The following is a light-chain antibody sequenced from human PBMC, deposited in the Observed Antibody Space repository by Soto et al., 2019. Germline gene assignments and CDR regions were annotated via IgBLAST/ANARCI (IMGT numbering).Light chain of an antibody. Sequence: EIVLTQSPGTLSLSPGERATLSCRASQSVSSSYLAWYQQKPGQAPRLLIYGASSRATGIPDRFSGSGSGTDFTLTISRLEPEDFAVYYCQQYGSSPGTFGQGTKVEN. J-gene: IGKJ1*01. V-gene: IGKV3-20*01. CDR3: QQYGSSPGT. CDR2: GAS. CDR1: QSVSSSY.